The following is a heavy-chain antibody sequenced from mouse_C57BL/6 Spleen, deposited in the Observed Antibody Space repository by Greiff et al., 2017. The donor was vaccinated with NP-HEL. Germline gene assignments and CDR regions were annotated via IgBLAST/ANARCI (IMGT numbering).Heavy chain of an antibody. CDR3: ARSYDYDHWYFDV. V-gene: IGHV3-8*01. Sequence: EVQRVESGPGLAKPSQTLSLTCSVTGYSITSDYWNWIRKFPGNKLEYMGYISYSGSTYYNPSLKSRISITRDTSKNQYYLQLNSVTTEDTATYYCARSYDYDHWYFDVWGTGTTVTVSS. J-gene: IGHJ1*03. CDR2: ISYSGST. D-gene: IGHD2-4*01. CDR1: GYSITSDY.